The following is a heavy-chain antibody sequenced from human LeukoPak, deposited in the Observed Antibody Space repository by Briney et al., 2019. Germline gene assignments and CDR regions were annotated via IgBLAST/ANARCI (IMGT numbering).Heavy chain of an antibody. CDR2: ISYDGSNK. J-gene: IGHJ6*02. V-gene: IGHV3-30-3*01. Sequence: PGRSLRLSCAASGFTFSSYAMHWVRQAPGKGLEWVAVISYDGSNKYYADSVKGRFTISRDNAKNSLYLQMNSLRAEDTAVYYCAREPTMVRGVSYGMDVWGQGTTVTVSS. D-gene: IGHD3-10*01. CDR1: GFTFSSYA. CDR3: AREPTMVRGVSYGMDV.